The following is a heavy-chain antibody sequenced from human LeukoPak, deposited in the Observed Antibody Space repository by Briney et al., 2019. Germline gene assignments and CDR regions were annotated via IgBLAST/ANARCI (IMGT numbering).Heavy chain of an antibody. CDR2: IIPIFGTA. D-gene: IGHD6-13*01. CDR3: ARARGNSSSWFPSWFDP. Sequence: ASVKVSCKASGGTFSSYAISWVRQAPGQGLEWMGGIIPIFGTANYAQKFRGRVTITTDESTSTAYMELSSLRSEDTAVYYCARARGNSSSWFPSWFDPWGQGTLVTVSS. V-gene: IGHV1-69*05. J-gene: IGHJ5*02. CDR1: GGTFSSYA.